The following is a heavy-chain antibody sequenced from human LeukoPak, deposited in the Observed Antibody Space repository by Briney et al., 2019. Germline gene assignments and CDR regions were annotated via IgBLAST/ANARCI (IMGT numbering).Heavy chain of an antibody. Sequence: SETLSLTCTVSGGSISSYYWSWIRQPPGKGLEWIGYIYYSGSTNYNPSLKSRVTISVDTSKNQFSLKLSSVTAADTAVYYCARVGKYTGYYSFDTWGQGTLVTVSS. CDR1: GGSISSYY. CDR3: ARVGKYTGYYSFDT. D-gene: IGHD3-9*01. V-gene: IGHV4-59*01. J-gene: IGHJ4*02. CDR2: IYYSGST.